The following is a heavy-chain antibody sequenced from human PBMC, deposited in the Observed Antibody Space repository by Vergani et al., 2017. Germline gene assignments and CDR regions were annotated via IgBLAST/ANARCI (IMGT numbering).Heavy chain of an antibody. CDR2: INPNSGGT. CDR3: ASGSGSPLL. V-gene: IGHV1-2*06. CDR1: GYTFTGYY. J-gene: IGHJ4*02. Sequence: QVQLVQSGAEVKKPGASVKVSCKASGYTFTGYYMHWVRQAPGQGLEWMGRINPNSGGTNYAPKFQGRVTLTRDTAISTAYMELSRLGSDDTAVYYCASGSGSPLLWGQGTLVTVSS. D-gene: IGHD6-25*01.